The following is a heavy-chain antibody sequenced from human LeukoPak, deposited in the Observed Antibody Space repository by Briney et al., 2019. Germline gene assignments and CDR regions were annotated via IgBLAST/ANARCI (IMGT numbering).Heavy chain of an antibody. CDR1: GGTFSSYA. CDR3: ARAWEPRGRGAFDI. V-gene: IGHV1-69*05. CDR2: IIPIFGTA. D-gene: IGHD1-26*01. Sequence: ASVKVSCKASGGTFSSYAISWVRQAPGQGLEWMGGIIPIFGTANYAQKFQGRVTITTDESTSTAYMELSSLRSEDTAVYCCARAWEPRGRGAFDIWGQGTMVTVSS. J-gene: IGHJ3*02.